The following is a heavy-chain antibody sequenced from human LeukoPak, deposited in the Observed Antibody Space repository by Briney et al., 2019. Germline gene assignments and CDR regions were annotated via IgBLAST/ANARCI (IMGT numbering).Heavy chain of an antibody. J-gene: IGHJ5*02. V-gene: IGHV4-59*01. D-gene: IGHD3-10*01. Sequence: SETLSLTCTVSGGSINSYYWSWIRQPPGKGLECIGYIHYTGSTNYNPSLKSRVTISVDTSKSQFSLKLSSVTAADTAIYYCARGGYYGSGNDFRFVPWGQGTLVTVSS. CDR3: ARGGYYGSGNDFRFVP. CDR2: IHYTGST. CDR1: GGSINSYY.